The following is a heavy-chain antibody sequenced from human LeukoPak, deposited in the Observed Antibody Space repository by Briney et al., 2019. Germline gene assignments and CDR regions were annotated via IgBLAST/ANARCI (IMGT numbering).Heavy chain of an antibody. V-gene: IGHV1-2*02. CDR2: INPNSGGT. CDR1: GYTFTGYY. J-gene: IGHJ4*02. D-gene: IGHD6-6*01. CDR3: ARAVFSSARPDKADY. Sequence: ASVKVSCKASGYTFTGYYMHWVRQAPGQGLEWMGWINPNSGGTNYAQKLQGRVTMTTDTSTSTAYMELRSLRSDDTAVYYCARAVFSSARPDKADYWGQGTLVTVSS.